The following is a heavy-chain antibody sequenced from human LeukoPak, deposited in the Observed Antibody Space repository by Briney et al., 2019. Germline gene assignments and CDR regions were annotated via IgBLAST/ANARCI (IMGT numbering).Heavy chain of an antibody. D-gene: IGHD6-13*01. J-gene: IGHJ4*02. CDR1: GGSISSTSYY. Sequence: SETLSLTCTVDGGSISSTSYYWGWIRQPPGKGLEWIGTIYYSGSTYYNPSLKSRVTISVDTSKNQLSLELSSVTAADTAVYYCARGVAAAGQYYFDYWGQGTLVTVSS. V-gene: IGHV4-39*01. CDR2: IYYSGST. CDR3: ARGVAAAGQYYFDY.